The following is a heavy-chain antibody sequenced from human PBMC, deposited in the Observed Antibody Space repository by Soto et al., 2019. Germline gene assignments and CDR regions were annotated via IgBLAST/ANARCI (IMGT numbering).Heavy chain of an antibody. CDR1: GFTFPSSA. Sequence: ASVKVSCKASGFTFPSSAVQWVRQARGQRLEWIGWIVVGSGNTNSAQKFQERVTFTRDMSTSTVYMELSSLKSEDMAVYYCAADDMTTFIWGQGTLVTVSS. CDR3: AADDMTTFI. V-gene: IGHV1-58*01. D-gene: IGHD1-1*01. CDR2: IVVGSGNT. J-gene: IGHJ4*02.